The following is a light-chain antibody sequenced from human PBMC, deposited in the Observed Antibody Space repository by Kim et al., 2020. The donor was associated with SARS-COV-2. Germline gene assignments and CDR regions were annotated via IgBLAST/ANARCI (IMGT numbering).Light chain of an antibody. Sequence: AAIGDSVNITWRASQGISDYLAWFQQKPGKDPKSLIYAASILQSGVPSKFSGSGSGTHFTLTINNLQPEDFATYYCQQYNTYPLTFGGGTKVDIK. CDR2: AAS. CDR1: QGISDY. J-gene: IGKJ4*01. CDR3: QQYNTYPLT. V-gene: IGKV1-16*02.